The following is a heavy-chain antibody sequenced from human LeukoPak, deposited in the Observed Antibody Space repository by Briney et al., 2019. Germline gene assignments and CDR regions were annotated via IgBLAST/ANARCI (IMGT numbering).Heavy chain of an antibody. D-gene: IGHD2-2*01. CDR3: ATDFIVVVPAAIRGVAFDI. V-gene: IGHV1-24*01. CDR2: FDPEDGET. Sequence: ASVKVSCKVSGYTLTELSMHWVRQAPGKGLEWMGGFDPEDGETIYAQKFQGRVTMTEDTSTDTAYMELSSLRSEDTAVYYCATDFIVVVPAAIRGVAFDIWGQGTMVTVSS. CDR1: GYTLTELS. J-gene: IGHJ3*02.